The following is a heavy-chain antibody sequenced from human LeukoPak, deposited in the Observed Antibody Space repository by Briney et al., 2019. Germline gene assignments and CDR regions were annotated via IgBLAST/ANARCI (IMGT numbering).Heavy chain of an antibody. J-gene: IGHJ6*04. V-gene: IGHV4-34*01. CDR2: MNDSGGS. CDR3: ARLPHFGVVISPRLRMDV. CDR1: DGSFSNYY. D-gene: IGHD3-3*01. Sequence: SETLSLTCAVYDGSFSNYYWSWIRQTPGKGLEWIGEMNDSGGSNYNPSLSSRVTMSVDTSKNQFSLKLSSVTAADTAVYYCARLPHFGVVISPRLRMDVWGLGTTVTVSS.